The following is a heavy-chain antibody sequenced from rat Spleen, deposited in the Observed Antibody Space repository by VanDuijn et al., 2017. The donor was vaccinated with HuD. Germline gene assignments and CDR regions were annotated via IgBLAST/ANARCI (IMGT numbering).Heavy chain of an antibody. V-gene: IGHV5S13*01. Sequence: EVQLVESGGGSVQPGRSLKLSCAASGFTFNKYDMPWVRQAPTKGLEWIASISNGGDNTYFRDSVKGRFTLARDNAKNTQSLQMDSLRSEDTAIDYCTRGYVMDAWGQGASVTVSS. J-gene: IGHJ4*01. CDR1: GFTFNKYD. CDR2: ISNGGDNT. CDR3: TRGYVMDA.